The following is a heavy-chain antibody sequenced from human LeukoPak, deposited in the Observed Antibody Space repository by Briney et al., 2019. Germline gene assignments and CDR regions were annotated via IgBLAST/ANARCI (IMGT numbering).Heavy chain of an antibody. CDR2: INHSGST. CDR3: ARRHKVGAGDALDI. V-gene: IGHV4-34*01. CDR1: GGSFSAYY. J-gene: IGHJ3*02. Sequence: PSETLSLTCAVYGGSFSAYYWSWIRQPPGKGLEWIGEINHSGSTNYNPSLKSRITISVDTSKNQFSLKLSSVTAADTAVYYCARRHKVGAGDALDIWGQGTMVTVSS. D-gene: IGHD3-10*01.